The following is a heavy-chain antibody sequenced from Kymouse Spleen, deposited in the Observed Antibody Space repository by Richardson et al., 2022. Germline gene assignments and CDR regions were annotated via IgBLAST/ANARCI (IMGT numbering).Heavy chain of an antibody. V-gene: IGHV3-66*03. CDR3: AISSSAGFYYYYYGMDV. CDR1: GFTVSSNY. D-gene: IGHD6-13*01. J-gene: IGHJ6*02. Sequence: EVQLVESGGGLIQPGGSLRLSCAASGFTVSSNYMSWVRQAPGKGLEWVSVIYSCGSTYYADSVKGRFTISRDNSKNTLYLQMNSLRAEDTAVYYCAISSSAGFYYYYYGMDVWGQGTTVTVSS. CDR2: IYSCGST.